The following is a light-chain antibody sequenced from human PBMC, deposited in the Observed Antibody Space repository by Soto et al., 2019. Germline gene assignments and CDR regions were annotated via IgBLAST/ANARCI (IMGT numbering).Light chain of an antibody. CDR3: QQSYSTPRT. CDR1: QRIDKY. J-gene: IGKJ2*01. Sequence: DIQMTQSPTSLSASVGDTVTISCRASQRIDKYLNWYQQIPGKAPKVLIFGASSLHTGVPSRFSGSGSGTDFTLTITSLQVEDFAIYFCQQSYSTPRTFGQGTKLEIK. V-gene: IGKV1-39*01. CDR2: GAS.